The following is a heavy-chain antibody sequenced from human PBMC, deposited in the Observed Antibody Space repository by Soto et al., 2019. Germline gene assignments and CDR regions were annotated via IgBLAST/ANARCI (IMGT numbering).Heavy chain of an antibody. CDR1: GGSFSGYY. V-gene: IGHV4-34*01. CDR2: INHSGST. D-gene: IGHD2-8*02. Sequence: QVQLQQRGAGLLKPSETLSLTCAVYGGSFSGYYWTWIRQPPGTGLEWIGEINHSGSTNYNPSLKGRVTISVAPSTNQFSLKLTSVTAAATAVYYCARDKSTGLFDYWGQGPLVTVSS. CDR3: ARDKSTGLFDY. J-gene: IGHJ4*02.